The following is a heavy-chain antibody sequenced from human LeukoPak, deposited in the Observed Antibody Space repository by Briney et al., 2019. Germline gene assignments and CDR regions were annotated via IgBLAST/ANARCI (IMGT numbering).Heavy chain of an antibody. CDR1: GFTSDDYA. D-gene: IGHD2-15*01. V-gene: IGHV3-43D*04. CDR3: AKVRGYCSGGSCYSGFGYMDV. Sequence: GRSLRLSCAASGFTSDDYATHWVRQAPGKGLEWVSLISWDGGSTYYADSAKGRFTISRDNRKNSLYLQMNSLRAEDTALYYCAKVRGYCSGGSCYSGFGYMDVWGKGTTVTVSS. J-gene: IGHJ6*03. CDR2: ISWDGGST.